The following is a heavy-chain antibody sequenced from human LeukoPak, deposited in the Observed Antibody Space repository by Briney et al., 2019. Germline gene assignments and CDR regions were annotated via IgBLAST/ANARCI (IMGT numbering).Heavy chain of an antibody. J-gene: IGHJ3*02. CDR2: ISAYNGNT. V-gene: IGHV1-18*01. Sequence: ASVKVSCKASGYTFTSYGISWVRQAPGQGLECMGWISAYNGNTNYAQKLQGRVTMTTDTSTSTAYMELRSLRSDDTAVYYCARDYRDILTGSLPAFDIWGQGTMVTVSS. D-gene: IGHD3-9*01. CDR1: GYTFTSYG. CDR3: ARDYRDILTGSLPAFDI.